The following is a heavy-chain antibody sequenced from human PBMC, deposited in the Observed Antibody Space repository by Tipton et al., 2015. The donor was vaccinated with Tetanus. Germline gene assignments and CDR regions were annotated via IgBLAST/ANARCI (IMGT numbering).Heavy chain of an antibody. CDR2: MYYSGST. J-gene: IGHJ4*02. CDR1: GGSVTSGNYY. V-gene: IGHV4-61*01. D-gene: IGHD2-15*01. CDR3: ARLGGYCSAGSCSSFDS. Sequence: TLSLTCTVSGGSVTSGNYYWSWIRQPPGKGLEWIAYMYYSGSTNYNPSLKSRVTISLDTSKNQFSLKLTSVTAADTAVYYCARLGGYCSAGSCSSFDSWGQGTLVTVSS.